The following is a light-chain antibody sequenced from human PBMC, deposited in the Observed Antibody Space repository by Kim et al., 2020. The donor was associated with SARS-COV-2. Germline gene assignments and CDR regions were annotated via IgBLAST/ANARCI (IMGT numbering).Light chain of an antibody. CDR3: GAWDNSVSAVL. J-gene: IGLJ2*01. Sequence: GEKVPNSCAGSTSNIGKNFVSWYQQVPGTAPKVLIYDNLKRPSGIPVRFSGSKSGTSATLDITGLQTGDEADYYCGAWDNSVSAVLFGGGTKVTVL. V-gene: IGLV1-51*01. CDR1: TSNIGKNF. CDR2: DNL.